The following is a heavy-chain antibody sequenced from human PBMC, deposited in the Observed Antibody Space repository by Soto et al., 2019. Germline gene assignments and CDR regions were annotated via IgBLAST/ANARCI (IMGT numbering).Heavy chain of an antibody. CDR1: GGSLSSYY. CDR3: GSVRTSGYVLSWGQGTESHTFWFDL. CDR2: VYFSGNT. J-gene: IGHJ5*02. Sequence: PSETLSLTCTVSGGSLSSYYWTWIRQSPGKGLEWIGYVYFSGNTNDNPSLKSRVTISIDTSKSQFSLGLASVADADTAFYFCGSVRTSGYVLSWGQGTESHTFWFDLWGRGAQVTVSS. V-gene: IGHV4-59*01. D-gene: IGHD6-25*01.